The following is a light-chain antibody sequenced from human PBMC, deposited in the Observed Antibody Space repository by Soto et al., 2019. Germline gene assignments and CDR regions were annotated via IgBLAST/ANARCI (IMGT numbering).Light chain of an antibody. Sequence: QSVLTQPASVSGSPGQSITISCTGTSSDVGGYNYVSWYQQHPGKAPKLMIYDVSNRPSGVSNRFSGSKSGNTASLTISGLQAEDEAAYYRSSYTSSSTLVFGTGTKVTVL. CDR3: SSYTSSSTLV. CDR2: DVS. CDR1: SSDVGGYNY. V-gene: IGLV2-14*01. J-gene: IGLJ1*01.